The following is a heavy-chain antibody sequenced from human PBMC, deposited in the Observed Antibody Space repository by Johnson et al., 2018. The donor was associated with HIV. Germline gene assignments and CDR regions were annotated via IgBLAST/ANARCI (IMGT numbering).Heavy chain of an antibody. J-gene: IGHJ3*01. CDR1: GFTFSSYG. CDR2: IRSDGSNK. D-gene: IGHD4-11*01. CDR3: AKEGSTVI. Sequence: QVLLVESGGGVVQPGRSLRLSCAASGFTFSSYGMHWVRQAPGKGLEWVAFIRSDGSNKYYVDSVKGRFTISRDNSKNTLYLQMNSLGAEDTAVYYCAKEGSTVIWGQGTMVTVSS. V-gene: IGHV3-30*02.